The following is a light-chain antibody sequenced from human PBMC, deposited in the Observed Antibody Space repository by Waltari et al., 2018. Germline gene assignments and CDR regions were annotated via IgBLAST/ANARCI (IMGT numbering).Light chain of an antibody. V-gene: IGKV1-12*01. CDR1: QDIGRW. J-gene: IGKJ2*01. Sequence: DIQMIQSPSSVSASLGDRVTITCRASQDIGRWLAWYQHKPGRAPNLLIFAASSLQNGVPSRFSGSGSGTYFTLTINSLQPGDFATYYCQQTNTFPFTFGQGTKLEIK. CDR3: QQTNTFPFT. CDR2: AAS.